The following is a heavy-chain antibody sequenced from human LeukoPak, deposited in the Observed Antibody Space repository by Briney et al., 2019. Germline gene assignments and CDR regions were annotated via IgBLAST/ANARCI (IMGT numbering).Heavy chain of an antibody. Sequence: ASVKVSCKASGGTFSSYAISWVRQAPGQGLEWMGGIIAYNGNTNYAQKLQGRVTMTTDTSTSTAYMELRSLRSDDTAVYYCALGDSSGYYYFDYWGQGTLVTVSS. V-gene: IGHV1-18*01. CDR1: GGTFSSYA. D-gene: IGHD3-22*01. CDR2: IIAYNGNT. CDR3: ALGDSSGYYYFDY. J-gene: IGHJ4*02.